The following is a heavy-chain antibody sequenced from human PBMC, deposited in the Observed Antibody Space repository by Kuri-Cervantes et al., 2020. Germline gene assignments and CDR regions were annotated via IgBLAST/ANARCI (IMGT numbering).Heavy chain of an antibody. J-gene: IGHJ3*02. CDR3: AKDFHGGNPARSAFDS. CDR2: IYSGGST. D-gene: IGHD4-23*01. Sequence: GGSLRLSCTASGFTVSSNYMSWVRQAPGKGLEWVSVIYSGGSTYYADSVKGRFTISRDNSKNTLYLQMNSLRAEDTAVYYCAKDFHGGNPARSAFDSWGQGTMVTVSS. V-gene: IGHV3-53*01. CDR1: GFTVSSNY.